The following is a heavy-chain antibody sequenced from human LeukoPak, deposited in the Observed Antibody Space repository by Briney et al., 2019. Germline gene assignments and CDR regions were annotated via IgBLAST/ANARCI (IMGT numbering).Heavy chain of an antibody. CDR3: ASGDWYSSGSDPDY. CDR2: ISSSGSTI. J-gene: IGHJ4*02. D-gene: IGHD6-19*01. Sequence: GSLRLSCAASGFTFSSYGMHWVRQAPGKGLEWVSYISSSGSTIYYADSVKGRFTISRDNAKNSLYLQMNSLRAEDTAVYYCASGDWYSSGSDPDYWGQGTLVTVSS. CDR1: GFTFSSYG. V-gene: IGHV3-48*04.